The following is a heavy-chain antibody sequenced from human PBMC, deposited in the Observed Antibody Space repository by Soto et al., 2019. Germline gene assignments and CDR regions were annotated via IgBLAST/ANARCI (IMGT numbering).Heavy chain of an antibody. CDR3: ARVKKLVRYCSGGSCYFDY. CDR2: IYYSGSP. D-gene: IGHD2-15*01. Sequence: QVQLQESGPGLVKPSQTLSLTCTVSGGSISSGGYYWSWIRQHRGKGLEWIGYIYYSGSPYYNPSLKRRVTISVGTSKNQFSLKLSSVTAADTAVYYCARVKKLVRYCSGGSCYFDYWGQGTLVTVSS. V-gene: IGHV4-31*03. J-gene: IGHJ4*02. CDR1: GGSISSGGYY.